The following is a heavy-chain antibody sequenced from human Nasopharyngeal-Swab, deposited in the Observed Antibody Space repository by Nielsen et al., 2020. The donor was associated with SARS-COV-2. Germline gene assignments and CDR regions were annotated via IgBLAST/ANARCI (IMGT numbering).Heavy chain of an antibody. CDR3: TRVSGGYYGMDV. D-gene: IGHD1-26*01. CDR1: GFTFGDYA. J-gene: IGHJ6*02. V-gene: IGHV3-49*04. Sequence: GESLKISCTASGFTFGDYAMSWVRQAPGKGLERVGFIRSKAYGGTTEYAASVKGRFTISRDDSKSIAYLQMNSLKTEDTAVYYCTRVSGGYYGMDVWGQGTTATVSS. CDR2: IRSKAYGGTT.